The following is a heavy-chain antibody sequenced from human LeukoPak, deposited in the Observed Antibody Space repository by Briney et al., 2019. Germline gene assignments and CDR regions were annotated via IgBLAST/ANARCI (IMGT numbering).Heavy chain of an antibody. Sequence: ASVKVSCKASGYTFTGYYMHWVRQAPGQGLEWMGWINPNSGGTNYAQEFQGRVTMTRDTSISTAYMELSRLRSDDTAVYYCAREGSSGWYWFDPWGQGTLVTVSS. D-gene: IGHD6-19*01. CDR2: INPNSGGT. CDR3: AREGSSGWYWFDP. J-gene: IGHJ5*02. CDR1: GYTFTGYY. V-gene: IGHV1-2*02.